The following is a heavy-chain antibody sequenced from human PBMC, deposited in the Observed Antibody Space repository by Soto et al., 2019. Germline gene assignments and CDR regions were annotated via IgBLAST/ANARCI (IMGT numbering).Heavy chain of an antibody. Sequence: HPGGSLRLSCAASGFTFSSYAMSWVRQAPGKGLEWVSAISGSGGSTYYADSVKGRFTISRDNSKNTLYLQMNSLRAEDTAVYYCATDVFHRYYYDYWGQGTLVTVSS. J-gene: IGHJ4*02. V-gene: IGHV3-23*01. D-gene: IGHD3-22*01. CDR3: ATDVFHRYYYDY. CDR2: ISGSGGST. CDR1: GFTFSSYA.